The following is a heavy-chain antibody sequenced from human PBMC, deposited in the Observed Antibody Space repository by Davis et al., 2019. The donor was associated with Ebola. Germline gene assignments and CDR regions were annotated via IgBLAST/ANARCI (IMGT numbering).Heavy chain of an antibody. CDR3: ARGRGYCSSTSCLYYYYYMDV. V-gene: IGHV4-30-2*01. CDR2: IYHSGST. CDR1: GGSISSSSYS. J-gene: IGHJ6*03. Sequence: SETLSLTCDVSGGSISSSSYSWTWIRQPPGKALEWIGYIYHSGSTNYNPSLKSRVTISVATSKNQFSLKLSSVTAADTAVYYCARGRGYCSSTSCLYYYYYMDVWGKGTTVTVSS. D-gene: IGHD2-2*01.